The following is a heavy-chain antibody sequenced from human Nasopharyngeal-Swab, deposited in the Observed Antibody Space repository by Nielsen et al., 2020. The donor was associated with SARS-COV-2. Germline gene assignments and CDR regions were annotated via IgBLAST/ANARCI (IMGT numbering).Heavy chain of an antibody. CDR3: ARSSQSGIQFIDY. CDR2: MSYSGNT. CDR1: GGSVSTHSHY. J-gene: IGHJ4*02. V-gene: IGHV4-61*01. Sequence: SETLSLTCTVSGGSVSTHSHYWSWIRQPPGKGLEWIGSMSYSGNTNYNPSLKSRVSISGDTSNNQFSLRLTSVTPADAAIYYCARSSQSGIQFIDYWGQGTLVTVSS. D-gene: IGHD1-1*01.